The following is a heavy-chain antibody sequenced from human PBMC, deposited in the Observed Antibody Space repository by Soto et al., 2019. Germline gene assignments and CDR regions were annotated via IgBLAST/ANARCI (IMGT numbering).Heavy chain of an antibody. CDR3: DRAIHIFTRYHFDY. CDR1: GGSISSGDYY. Sequence: QVQLQESGPGLVKPSQTLSLTCTVSGGSISSGDYYWSWIRQPPGKGLEWIGYIYYSGSTYYNPTLKSRVTISVDTSKNQFSLKLSSVTAADTAVYYCDRAIHIFTRYHFDYWGQGTLVTVSS. J-gene: IGHJ4*02. V-gene: IGHV4-30-4*01. CDR2: IYYSGST. D-gene: IGHD3-9*01.